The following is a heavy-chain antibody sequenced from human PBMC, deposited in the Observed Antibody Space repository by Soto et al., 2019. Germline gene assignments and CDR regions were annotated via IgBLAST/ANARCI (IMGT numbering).Heavy chain of an antibody. V-gene: IGHV4-34*01. CDR2: INHSGST. D-gene: IGHD3-9*01. Sequence: SETLSLTCAVYGGSFSGYYWSWIRQPPGKGLEWIGEINHSGSTNYNPSLKSRVTISVDTSKNQFSLKLSSVTAADTAVYYCASSSVLRYFDWLLKGAFDIWGQGTMVTVSS. CDR1: GGSFSGYY. J-gene: IGHJ3*02. CDR3: ASSSVLRYFDWLLKGAFDI.